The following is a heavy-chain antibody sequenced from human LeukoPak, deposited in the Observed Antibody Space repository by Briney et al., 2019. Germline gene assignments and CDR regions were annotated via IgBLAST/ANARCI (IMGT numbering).Heavy chain of an antibody. Sequence: KPGGSLRLSCAASGFSFSDYYMSWIRQAPGKGLEWISYISSSSSTYTNYADSVKGRFTISRDNAKNSLYLQMNSLRAEDTAVYYCVRALNGDKDYWGQGTLVTVSS. J-gene: IGHJ4*02. D-gene: IGHD7-27*01. CDR3: VRALNGDKDY. V-gene: IGHV3-11*06. CDR1: GFSFSDYY. CDR2: ISSSSSTYT.